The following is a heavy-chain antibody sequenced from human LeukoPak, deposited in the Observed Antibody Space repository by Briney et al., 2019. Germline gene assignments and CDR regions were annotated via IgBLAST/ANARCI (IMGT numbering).Heavy chain of an antibody. CDR3: ASLPLGYSGSF. V-gene: IGHV3-48*01. CDR2: ISSSSSTI. CDR1: GFTFSSYG. Sequence: GGSLRLSCAASGFTFSSYGMTWVRQAPGKGLEWVSYISSSSSTIYYADSVKGRFTISRDNAKNSLYLQVNSLRAEDTAVYYCASLPLGYSGSFWGQGTLVTVSS. D-gene: IGHD1-26*01. J-gene: IGHJ4*02.